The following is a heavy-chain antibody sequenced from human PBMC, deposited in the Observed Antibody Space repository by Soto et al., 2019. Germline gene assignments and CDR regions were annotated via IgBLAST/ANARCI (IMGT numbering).Heavy chain of an antibody. CDR2: IYYTGST. CDR3: ARSGYSYGRFDF. D-gene: IGHD5-18*01. Sequence: SETLSLTCTVSGDSISGYYWNWIRQPPGKGLEWIGYIYYTGSTDYNPSLKGRVTISLETSKNLFSLKLTSVTATDTAVYYCARSGYSYGRFDFWSQGTLVTVS. CDR1: GDSISGYY. V-gene: IGHV4-59*01. J-gene: IGHJ4*02.